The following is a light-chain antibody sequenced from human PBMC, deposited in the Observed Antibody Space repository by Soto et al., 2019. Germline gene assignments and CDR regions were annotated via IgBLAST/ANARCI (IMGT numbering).Light chain of an antibody. CDR3: QQSYSNPRM. CDR2: SAS. J-gene: IGKJ1*01. CDR1: QTISNY. Sequence: DIQMTQSPSSLSASVGDRVTITCRASQTISNYLNWYQQKPGKAPKLLVYSASSLQSGVPSRFSGSGSGTDFTLTITNLQPEDFATYYCQQSYSNPRMFGQGTKVDIK. V-gene: IGKV1-39*01.